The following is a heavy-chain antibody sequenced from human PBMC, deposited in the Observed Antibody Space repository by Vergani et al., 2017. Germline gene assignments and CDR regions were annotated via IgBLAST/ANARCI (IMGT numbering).Heavy chain of an antibody. Sequence: EVQLLESGGGLVQPGGSLRLSCAASGFTFDDYGMSWVRQAPGKGLEWVSGINWNGGSTGYADSVKGRFTISRDNSKNTLYLQMNSLRAEDTAVYYCTRDGRPASWGAEGWYFDLWGRGTLVTVSS. V-gene: IGHV3-20*04. CDR3: TRDGRPASWGAEGWYFDL. CDR1: GFTFDDYG. J-gene: IGHJ2*01. D-gene: IGHD1-26*01. CDR2: INWNGGST.